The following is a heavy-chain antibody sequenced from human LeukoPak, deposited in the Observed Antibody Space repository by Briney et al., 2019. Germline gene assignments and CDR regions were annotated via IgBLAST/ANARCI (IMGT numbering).Heavy chain of an antibody. CDR1: GFTFSSYG. V-gene: IGHV3-30*18. CDR3: AKVRVAVTSRYYGMDV. Sequence: GGSLRLSCAASGFTFSSYGMHWVRQAPGKGLEWVAVISYDGSNKYYADSVKGRFTISRDNSKNTLYLQMNSLRAEDTAVYYCAKVRVAVTSRYYGMDVWGQGTTV. D-gene: IGHD4-17*01. CDR2: ISYDGSNK. J-gene: IGHJ6*02.